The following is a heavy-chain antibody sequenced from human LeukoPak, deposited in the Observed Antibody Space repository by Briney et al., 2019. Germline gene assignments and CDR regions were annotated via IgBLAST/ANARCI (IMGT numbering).Heavy chain of an antibody. Sequence: SGTLSLTCAVSGGSISSSNWWSWVRQPPGKGLEWIGEIYHSGSTNYNPSLKSRVTISVDKSKNQLSLKLSSVTAADTAVYYCARSAYYYDSSGYYATYYFDYWGQGTLVTVSS. CDR2: IYHSGST. V-gene: IGHV4-4*02. CDR1: GGSISSSNW. D-gene: IGHD3-22*01. J-gene: IGHJ4*02. CDR3: ARSAYYYDSSGYYATYYFDY.